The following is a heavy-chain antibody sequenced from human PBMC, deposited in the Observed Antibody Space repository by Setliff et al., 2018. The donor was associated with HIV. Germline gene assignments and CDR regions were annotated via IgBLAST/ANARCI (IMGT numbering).Heavy chain of an antibody. Sequence: SVKVSCKASGGTFISYAISWVRQAPGQGLEYMGGIIPIFGTTDYAQKFRGRVTITADESRTTAYMELSSLRSEDTAVYYCAEYYYDTSGYPYFDYWGLGTLVTVSS. D-gene: IGHD3-22*01. J-gene: IGHJ4*02. CDR2: IIPIFGTT. V-gene: IGHV1-69*13. CDR3: AEYYYDTSGYPYFDY. CDR1: GGTFISYA.